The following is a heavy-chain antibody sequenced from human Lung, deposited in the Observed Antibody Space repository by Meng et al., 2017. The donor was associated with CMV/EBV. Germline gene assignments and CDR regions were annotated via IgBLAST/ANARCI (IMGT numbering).Heavy chain of an antibody. D-gene: IGHD1-1*01. J-gene: IGHJ4*02. CDR2: LRYDAINK. Sequence: GGSLRLXCAASGFTFSDYGMHWVRQAPGKGLEWVAFLRYDAINKYYGDSVKGRFTISRDNSKNTLYAQMNSLRVEDTAVYYCAKDRRRWNDVGDYFDYWGQGKXVNGAS. V-gene: IGHV3-30*02. CDR3: AKDRRRWNDVGDYFDY. CDR1: GFTFSDYG.